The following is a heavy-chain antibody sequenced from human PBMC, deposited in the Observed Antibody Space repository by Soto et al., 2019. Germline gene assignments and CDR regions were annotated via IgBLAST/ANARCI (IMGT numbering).Heavy chain of an antibody. J-gene: IGHJ4*02. CDR1: GFSLSTDDVG. Sequence: SGPTLVNPRQTLTLTCTFSGFSLSTDDVGVGWIRQPPGKALDWLAVIYWDDDKRCSPSRKSRLTITKDTSKYHVLTTMTNMDPLDKATYFSALSKYSISSFDYRCQRAPVTVSS. CDR3: ALSKYSISSFDY. V-gene: IGHV2-5*02. D-gene: IGHD6-6*01. CDR2: IYWDDDK.